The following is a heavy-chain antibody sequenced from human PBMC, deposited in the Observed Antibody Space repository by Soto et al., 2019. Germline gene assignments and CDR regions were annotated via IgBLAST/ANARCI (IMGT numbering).Heavy chain of an antibody. CDR3: AKEKGEAAAGNYGMDV. CDR2: ISGSGGST. CDR1: GFTFSRYA. J-gene: IGHJ6*02. Sequence: PGGSLRLSCAASGFTFSRYAMSGVRQAPGKGLEWVSAISGSGGSTYYADSVKGRFTISRDNSRNTLYLQMNSLRAEDTAVYYCAKEKGEAAAGNYGMDVWGQGTTVTVS. V-gene: IGHV3-23*01. D-gene: IGHD6-13*01.